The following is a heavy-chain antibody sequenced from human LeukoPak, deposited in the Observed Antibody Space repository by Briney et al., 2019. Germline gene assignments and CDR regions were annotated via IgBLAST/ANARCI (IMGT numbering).Heavy chain of an antibody. CDR2: IHPSTGNP. D-gene: IGHD3-16*02. J-gene: IGHJ4*02. CDR1: GYTFTNYA. Sequence: ASVTVSCTASGYTFTNYAMNWVRQAPGQGLEWMGWIHPSTGNPTYAQGFTGRFVFSLDTSVSTTYLQISSLKAEDTAFYFCARAFQSLGGLSLPDYWGQGTLVTVSS. V-gene: IGHV7-4-1*02. CDR3: ARAFQSLGGLSLPDY.